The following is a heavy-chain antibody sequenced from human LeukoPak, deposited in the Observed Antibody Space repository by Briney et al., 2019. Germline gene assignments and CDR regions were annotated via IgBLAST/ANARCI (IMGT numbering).Heavy chain of an antibody. Sequence: PGGSLRLSCAASGFIFSSYSMNWVRQAPGKGLEWVSSISSSSSYIYYADSVKGRFTISRDNAKNSLYLQMNSLRAEDTAVHYCARDTLPIVGATNLIDYWGQGTLVTVSS. CDR3: ARDTLPIVGATNLIDY. J-gene: IGHJ4*02. D-gene: IGHD1-26*01. CDR1: GFIFSSYS. CDR2: ISSSSSYI. V-gene: IGHV3-21*01.